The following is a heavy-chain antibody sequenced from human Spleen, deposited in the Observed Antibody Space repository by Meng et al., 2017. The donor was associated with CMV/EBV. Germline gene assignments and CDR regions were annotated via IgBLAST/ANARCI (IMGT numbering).Heavy chain of an antibody. CDR2: ISSSSTI. J-gene: IGHJ6*02. D-gene: IGHD1-26*01. CDR3: AKQGTSGSRGAMDV. CDR1: GFTFSDYY. Sequence: GESLKISCAASGFTFSDYYMNWVRQAPGKGLEWVSSISSSSTIYYADSVKGRFTISRDISKSTLYLQMSSLRAEDTAVYYCAKQGTSGSRGAMDVWGQGTTVTVSS. V-gene: IGHV3-69-1*01.